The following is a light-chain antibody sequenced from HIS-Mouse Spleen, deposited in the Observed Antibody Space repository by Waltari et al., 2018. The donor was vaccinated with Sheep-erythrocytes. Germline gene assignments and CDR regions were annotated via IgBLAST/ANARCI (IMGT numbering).Light chain of an antibody. CDR1: SSDVGGYNY. CDR3: CSYAGSYNHV. V-gene: IGLV2-11*01. Sequence: QSVTISCTGTSSDVGGYNYVSWYQQHPGNPPNLMIYDVSKLPSGVPARFSGSKSGNTASLTISGLQSEDEADYYCCSYAGSYNHVFATGTKVTVL. CDR2: DVS. J-gene: IGLJ1*01.